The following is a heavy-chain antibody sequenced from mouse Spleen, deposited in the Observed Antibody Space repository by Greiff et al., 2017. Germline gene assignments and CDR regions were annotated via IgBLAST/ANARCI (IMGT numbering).Heavy chain of an antibody. J-gene: IGHJ4*01. Sequence: QVQLKESGAELVKPGASVKLSCKASGYTFTSYWMHWVKQRPGQGLEWIGYINPSSGYTKYNQKFKDKATLTADKSSSTAYMQLSSLTYEDSAVYYCARSTAHYYAMDYWGQGTSVTVSS. CDR1: GYTFTSYW. V-gene: IGHV1-7*01. CDR2: INPSSGYT. CDR3: ARSTAHYYAMDY. D-gene: IGHD1-2*01.